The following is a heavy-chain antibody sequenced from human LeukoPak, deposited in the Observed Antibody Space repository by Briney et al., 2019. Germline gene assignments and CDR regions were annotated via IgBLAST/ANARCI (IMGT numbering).Heavy chain of an antibody. V-gene: IGHV4-61*02. D-gene: IGHD4-17*01. CDR1: GGSISSGSYY. J-gene: IGHJ5*02. CDR2: IYTSGST. Sequence: SQTLSLTCTVSGGSISSGSYYWSWIRQPPGKGLEWIGRIYTSGSTNYNPSLKSRVTISVDTSKNQFSLKLSSVTAADTAVYYWARTPDYGDYVFWFDPWGQGTLVTVSS. CDR3: ARTPDYGDYVFWFDP.